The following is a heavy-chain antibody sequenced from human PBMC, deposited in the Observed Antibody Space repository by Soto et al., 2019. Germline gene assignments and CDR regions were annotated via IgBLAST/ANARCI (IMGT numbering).Heavy chain of an antibody. V-gene: IGHV1-18*01. J-gene: IGHJ6*02. Sequence: QGQLVQSGAEVKKPGASVKVSCKASGYTFTSYGISWVRQAPGQGLEWMGWISAYNGNTNYAQKLQGRVTMTTDTTTSTAYRELRSLRSDDTAVYYCARDRGAYGMDVWGQGTTVTVSS. CDR1: GYTFTSYG. CDR2: ISAYNGNT. CDR3: ARDRGAYGMDV.